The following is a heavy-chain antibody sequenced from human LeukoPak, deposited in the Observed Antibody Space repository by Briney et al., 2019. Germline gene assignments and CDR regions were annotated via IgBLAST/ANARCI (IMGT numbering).Heavy chain of an antibody. V-gene: IGHV4-4*02. J-gene: IGHJ5*02. D-gene: IGHD3-22*01. CDR1: GGSISSTNW. Sequence: SETLSLTCGVSGGSISSTNWWRWVRQPPGKGLEWLGYIYYSGSTNYNPSLKSRVTISVDTSKNQFSLKLSSVTAADTAVYYCARIPRPIYDSSGYDSNWFDPWGQGTLVTVSS. CDR3: ARIPRPIYDSSGYDSNWFDP. CDR2: IYYSGST.